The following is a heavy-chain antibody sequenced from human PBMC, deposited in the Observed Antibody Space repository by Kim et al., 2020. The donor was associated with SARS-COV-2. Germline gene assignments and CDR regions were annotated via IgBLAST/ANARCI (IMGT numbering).Heavy chain of an antibody. CDR1: GYTFTSYD. CDR3: ARARDYDFWSDH. CDR2: MNPNSGNT. J-gene: IGHJ4*02. D-gene: IGHD3-3*01. V-gene: IGHV1-8*01. Sequence: ASVKVSCKASGYTFTSYDINWVRQATGQGLEWMGWMNPNSGNTGYAQKFQGRVTMTRNTSISTAYMELSSLRSEDTAVYYCARARDYDFWSDHWGQGALVTVSS.